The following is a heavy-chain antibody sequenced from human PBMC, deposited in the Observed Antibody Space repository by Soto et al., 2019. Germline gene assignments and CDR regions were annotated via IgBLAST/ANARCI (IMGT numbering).Heavy chain of an antibody. V-gene: IGHV1-2*02. J-gene: IGHJ6*02. Sequence: QEQLVQSGAEVKKSGASVKVSCKTSGYTFSDYFIQWLRQAPGQGLEWMACINPKTAATNYAKKFQDRVTLTSDTSFTTAYLELTRLRPDDTAIYYCARIKWGLDYYSGMDVWGQGTAVTVSS. CDR3: ARIKWGLDYYSGMDV. CDR2: INPKTAAT. CDR1: GYTFSDYF. D-gene: IGHD1-26*01.